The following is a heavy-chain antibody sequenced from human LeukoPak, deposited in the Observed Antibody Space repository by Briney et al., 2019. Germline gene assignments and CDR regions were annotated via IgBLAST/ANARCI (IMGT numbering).Heavy chain of an antibody. CDR2: INTNTGNP. CDR3: ATDLKKGDSGCFDY. CDR1: GYTFTSSA. V-gene: IGHV7-4-1*02. D-gene: IGHD6-19*01. J-gene: IGHJ4*02. Sequence: ASVKVSCKASGYTFTSSALNWVRQAPGQGLEWMGWINTNTGNPTYAQGFTARFVFSLDTSVSTAYLHISSLEAEDTAIYYCATDLKKGDSGCFDYWGQGTLVTVSS.